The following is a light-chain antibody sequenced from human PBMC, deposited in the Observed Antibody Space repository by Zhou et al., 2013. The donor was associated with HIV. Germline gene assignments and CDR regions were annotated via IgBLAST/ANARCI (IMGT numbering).Light chain of an antibody. CDR1: QSVTNY. CDR2: DGN. Sequence: VLTQSPDTLSVSPGERATLSCRASQSVTNYLAWYQQKPGQAPRLLIYDGNKRATGIPARISGSGSGTDFTLTISGLQPEDFAVYFCQQRSKWPITFGQGTRLEIK. J-gene: IGKJ5*01. CDR3: QQRSKWPIT. V-gene: IGKV3-11*01.